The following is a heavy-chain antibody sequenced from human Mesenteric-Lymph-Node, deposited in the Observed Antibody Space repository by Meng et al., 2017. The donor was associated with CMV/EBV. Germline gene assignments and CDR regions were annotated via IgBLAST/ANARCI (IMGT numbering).Heavy chain of an antibody. CDR3: ARGSTNYYDGSGYYAS. Sequence: SGSSAAWNWIRQSPSRGLEWLGRTYYRSKWYNDYAVSVKSRITINPDTSKNQFSLQLNSVTPEDTAVYYCARGSTNYYDGSGYYASWGQGTLVTVSS. D-gene: IGHD3-22*01. CDR1: SGSSAA. CDR2: TYYRSKWYN. J-gene: IGHJ5*02. V-gene: IGHV6-1*01.